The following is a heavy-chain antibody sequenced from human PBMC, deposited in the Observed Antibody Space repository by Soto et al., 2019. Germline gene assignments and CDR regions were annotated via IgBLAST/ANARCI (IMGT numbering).Heavy chain of an antibody. CDR2: IYHSGST. Sequence: QVQLQESGPGLVKPSGTLSLTCAVSGGSISSSNWWSWVRQPPGKGLEWIGEIYHSGSTNYNPSLXGRVTTSVDNXXNXFXPKLSSVTAADTAVYYCARDLGGPGYCSSTSCQNDYWGQGTLVTVSS. CDR1: GGSISSSNW. J-gene: IGHJ4*02. V-gene: IGHV4-4*02. D-gene: IGHD2-2*01. CDR3: ARDLGGPGYCSSTSCQNDY.